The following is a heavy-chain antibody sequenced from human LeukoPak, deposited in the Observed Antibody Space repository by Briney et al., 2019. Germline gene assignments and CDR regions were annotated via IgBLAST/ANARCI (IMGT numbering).Heavy chain of an antibody. J-gene: IGHJ4*02. CDR2: INHSGST. Sequence: SETLSLTCAVYGGSFSGYYWSWIRQPPGKGLEWIGEINHSGSTNYNPSLKSRVTISVDTSKNQFSLKLSSVTAADTAVYYCARLYRGEITFGDYYFDYWGQGTLVTVSS. D-gene: IGHD3-16*01. CDR1: GGSFSGYY. V-gene: IGHV4-34*01. CDR3: ARLYRGEITFGDYYFDY.